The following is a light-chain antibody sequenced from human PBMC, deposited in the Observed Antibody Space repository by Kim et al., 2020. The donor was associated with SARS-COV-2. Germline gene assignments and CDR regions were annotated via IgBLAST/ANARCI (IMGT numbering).Light chain of an antibody. CDR2: WAS. V-gene: IGKV4-1*01. CDR3: QQYYSSPYT. J-gene: IGKJ2*01. Sequence: DIVMTQSPDSLAVSLGERATINCKSSQTVLYSPNNKNYLAWYQQKPGQPPRLFITWASTRESGVPDRFSGSGSGTDFTLTISSLQAEDVTVYDCQQYYSSPYTFGQGTKREI. CDR1: QTVLYSPNNKNY.